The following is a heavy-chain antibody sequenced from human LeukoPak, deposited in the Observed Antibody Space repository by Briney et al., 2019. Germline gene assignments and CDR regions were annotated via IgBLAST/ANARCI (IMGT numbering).Heavy chain of an antibody. CDR3: ARQSRDGDYIAKLFDY. V-gene: IGHV4-59*08. Sequence: SETLSLTCTVSGGSISSYYWSWIRQPPRKGLEWIAYIYYSGSTNYNPSLKSRVTISVDMSKNQFSLQLSSVTAADTAVYYCARQSRDGDYIAKLFDYWGQGTLVTVSS. CDR1: GGSISSYY. CDR2: IYYSGST. J-gene: IGHJ4*02. D-gene: IGHD4-17*01.